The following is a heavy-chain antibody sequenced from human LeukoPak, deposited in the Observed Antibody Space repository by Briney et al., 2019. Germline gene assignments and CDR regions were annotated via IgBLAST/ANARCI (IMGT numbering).Heavy chain of an antibody. V-gene: IGHV4-59*01. Sequence: SETLSLTCTVSGGSISSYYWSWIRQPPGKGLEWIGYIYYSGSTNYNPSLKSRVTISVDTPKNQFSLKLSSVTAADTAVYYCARGSVGVYYYYMDVWGKGTTVTISS. D-gene: IGHD3-3*01. J-gene: IGHJ6*03. CDR3: ARGSVGVYYYYMDV. CDR2: IYYSGST. CDR1: GGSISSYY.